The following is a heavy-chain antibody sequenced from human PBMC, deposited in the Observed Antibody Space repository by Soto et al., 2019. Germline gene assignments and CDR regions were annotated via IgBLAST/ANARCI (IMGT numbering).Heavy chain of an antibody. D-gene: IGHD3-10*01. V-gene: IGHV4-59*13. CDR1: GGSISTYY. J-gene: IGHJ5*02. CDR3: AFVHSFEFNNWFDL. CDR2: IYYTGNT. Sequence: SETLSLTCTVSGGSISTYYWSWIRQPPGKGLEWIGHIYYTGNTNYNPSLKSRVTISVDTSTNRFSLRLRSVSAADTAVYYCAFVHSFEFNNWFDLRGQGHL.